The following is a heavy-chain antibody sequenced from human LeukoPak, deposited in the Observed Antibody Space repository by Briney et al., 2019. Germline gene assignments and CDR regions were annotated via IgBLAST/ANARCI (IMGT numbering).Heavy chain of an antibody. V-gene: IGHV5-51*01. J-gene: IGHJ4*02. CDR2: IYPGDSDT. D-gene: IGHD6-13*01. CDR3: ARSYSSSWYS. Sequence: GESLKISCKGSGYRFRNYWIGWVRQMPGKGLEWMGMIYPGDSDTRYSPSFQGQVTISADKSISTAYLQWSSLEASDTAMYYCARSYSSSWYSWGQGTLVTVSS. CDR1: GYRFRNYW.